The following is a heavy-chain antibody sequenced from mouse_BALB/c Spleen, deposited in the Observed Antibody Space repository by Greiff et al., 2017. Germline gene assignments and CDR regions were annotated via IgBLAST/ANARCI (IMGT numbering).Heavy chain of an antibody. CDR2: IWAGGST. CDR1: GFSLTSYG. J-gene: IGHJ4*01. Sequence: VKLMASGPGLVAPSQSLSITCTVSGFSLTSYGVHWVRQPPGKGLEWLGVIWAGGSTNYNSALMSRLSISKDNSKSQVFLKMNSLQTDDTAMYYCASSRDGYYYYAMDYWGQGTSVTVSS. D-gene: IGHD2-3*01. CDR3: ASSRDGYYYYAMDY. V-gene: IGHV2-9*02.